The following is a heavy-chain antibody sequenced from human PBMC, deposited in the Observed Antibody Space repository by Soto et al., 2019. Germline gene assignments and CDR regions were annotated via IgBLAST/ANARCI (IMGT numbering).Heavy chain of an antibody. CDR3: AKGLVGYVFGVQDYFFGMDV. J-gene: IGHJ6*02. V-gene: IGHV3-30*18. D-gene: IGHD1-26*01. CDR2: ISYDGVNK. CDR1: GFNFSTYG. Sequence: QVQVVESGGGLVQPGRSLRLSCGASGFNFSTYGMHWVRQVPGKGLEWVAVISYDGVNKYSAGSVRGRFTISRDNSKNTLYLQMNSLRAEDTAVYYGAKGLVGYVFGVQDYFFGMDVWGQGTTVTVAS.